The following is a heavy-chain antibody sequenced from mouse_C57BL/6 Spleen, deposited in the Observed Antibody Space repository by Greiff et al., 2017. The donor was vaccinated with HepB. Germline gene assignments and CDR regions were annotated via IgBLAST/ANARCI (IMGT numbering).Heavy chain of an antibody. CDR1: GFTFSDYG. D-gene: IGHD2-1*01. CDR2: ISSGSSTI. J-gene: IGHJ2*01. CDR3: ASIYYGNYGHY. V-gene: IGHV5-17*01. Sequence: EVMLVESGGGLVKPGGSLKLSCAASGFTFSDYGMHWVRQAPEKGLEWVAYISSGSSTIYYADTVKGRFTISRDNAKNTLFLQMTSLRSEDTAMYYCASIYYGNYGHYWGQGTTLTVSS.